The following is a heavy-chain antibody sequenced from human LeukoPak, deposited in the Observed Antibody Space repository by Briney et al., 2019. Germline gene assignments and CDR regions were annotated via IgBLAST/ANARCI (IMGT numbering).Heavy chain of an antibody. J-gene: IGHJ4*02. CDR2: IYYSGST. CDR1: GGSISSYY. CDR3: ARESEEVAGIIDY. Sequence: PSETLSLTCTVSGGSISSYYWSWIRQPPGKGLEWIGYIYYSGSTNYNPSLKSRVTTAVDTSKNQFSLKLSSVTAADTAVYYCARESEEVAGIIDYWGQGTLVTVSS. V-gene: IGHV4-59*01. D-gene: IGHD6-19*01.